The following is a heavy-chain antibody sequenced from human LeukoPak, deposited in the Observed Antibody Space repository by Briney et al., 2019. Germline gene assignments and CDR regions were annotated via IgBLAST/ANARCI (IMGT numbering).Heavy chain of an antibody. CDR1: GGSFSGYY. J-gene: IGHJ4*02. CDR3: AREGRYCTNGVCSYYFDY. D-gene: IGHD2-8*01. Sequence: PSETLSLTCAVYGGSFSGYYWSWIRQPPGKGLEWIGEINHSGSTNYNPSLKSRVTISVDTSKNQFSLKLSSVTAADTAVYYCAREGRYCTNGVCSYYFDYWGQGTLVTVSS. V-gene: IGHV4-34*01. CDR2: INHSGST.